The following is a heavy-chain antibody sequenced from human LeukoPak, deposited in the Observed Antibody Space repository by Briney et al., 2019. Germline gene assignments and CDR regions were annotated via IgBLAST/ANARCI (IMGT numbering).Heavy chain of an antibody. Sequence: GESLKISCKGSGYSFTSYWIGWVRQMPGKGLEWMGIIYPGDSDTRYSPSFQGQVTISADKSTSTAYLQWSSLKASDTAMYYCARAYGSGSYYNADYYYGMDVWGQGTTVTVSS. J-gene: IGHJ6*02. V-gene: IGHV5-51*01. CDR2: IYPGDSDT. CDR1: GYSFTSYW. CDR3: ARAYGSGSYYNADYYYGMDV. D-gene: IGHD3-10*01.